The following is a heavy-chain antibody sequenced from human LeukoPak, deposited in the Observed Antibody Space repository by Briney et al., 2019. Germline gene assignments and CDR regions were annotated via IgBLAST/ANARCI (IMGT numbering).Heavy chain of an antibody. D-gene: IGHD1-26*01. V-gene: IGHV1-18*01. CDR3: AREVGATTHYYYMDV. Sequence: GASVKVSCKASGYTFTSYGISWVRQAPGQGPEWMGWISAYNGNTNYAQKLQGRVTMTTDTSTSTAYMELRSLRSDDTAVYYCAREVGATTHYYYMDVWGKGTTVTVSS. CDR2: ISAYNGNT. CDR1: GYTFTSYG. J-gene: IGHJ6*03.